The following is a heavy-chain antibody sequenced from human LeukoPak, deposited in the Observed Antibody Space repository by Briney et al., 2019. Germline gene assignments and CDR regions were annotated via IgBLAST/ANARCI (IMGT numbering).Heavy chain of an antibody. V-gene: IGHV3-64*01. Sequence: GGSLRLSCAASGFTFSSYAMHWVRQAPGKGLEYVSAISSNGGSTYYANSVKGRFTISRDNSKNTLYLQMGSLRAEDMAVYYCARQADFEHIFDYWGQGTLVTVSS. CDR1: GFTFSSYA. D-gene: IGHD2-21*01. CDR2: ISSNGGST. CDR3: ARQADFEHIFDY. J-gene: IGHJ4*02.